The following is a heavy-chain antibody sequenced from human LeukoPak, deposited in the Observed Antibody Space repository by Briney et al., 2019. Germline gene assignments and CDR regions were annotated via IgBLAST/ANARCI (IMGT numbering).Heavy chain of an antibody. D-gene: IGHD5-12*01. CDR3: ARGPLLVATIVITFDY. CDR1: GGSLSGYY. CDR2: INHSGST. Sequence: SETLSLTCAVYGGSLSGYYWSWIRQPPGKGLEWIGEINHSGSTNYNPSLKSRVTISVDTSKNQFSLKPSSVTAADTAVYYCARGPLLVATIVITFDYWGQGTLVTVSS. J-gene: IGHJ4*02. V-gene: IGHV4-34*01.